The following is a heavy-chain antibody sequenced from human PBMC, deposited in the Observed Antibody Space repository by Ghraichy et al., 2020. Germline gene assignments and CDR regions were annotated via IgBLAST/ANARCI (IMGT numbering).Heavy chain of an antibody. J-gene: IGHJ1*01. D-gene: IGHD3-22*01. CDR1: GYTLTELS. Sequence: ASVKVSCKVSGYTLTELSMHWVRQAPGKGLEWMGGFDPEDGETIYAQKFQGRVTMTEDTSTDTAYMELSSLRSEDTAVYYCATLAELYDSSGYSKYFQHWGQGTLFTVSS. CDR3: ATLAELYDSSGYSKYFQH. CDR2: FDPEDGET. V-gene: IGHV1-24*01.